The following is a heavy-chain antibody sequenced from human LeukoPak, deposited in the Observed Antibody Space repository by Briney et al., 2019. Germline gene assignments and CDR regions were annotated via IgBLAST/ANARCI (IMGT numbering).Heavy chain of an antibody. J-gene: IGHJ4*02. V-gene: IGHV4-30-4*01. CDR2: MYYSGSA. D-gene: IGHD3-22*01. Sequence: SETLSLTCTVSGGSISSGDYYWSWIRQPPGKGLEWIGYMYYSGSAYYNPSLKSRVTISVDTSKNQFSLKLSSVTAADTAVYYCARGVNLGDYDSSGYYPPYFDYWGQGTLVTVSS. CDR1: GGSISSGDYY. CDR3: ARGVNLGDYDSSGYYPPYFDY.